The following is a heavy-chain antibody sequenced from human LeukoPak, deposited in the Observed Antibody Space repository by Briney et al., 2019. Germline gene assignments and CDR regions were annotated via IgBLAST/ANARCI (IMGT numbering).Heavy chain of an antibody. CDR3: ARVGIAVADGFDY. J-gene: IGHJ4*02. CDR2: ITPLFGTA. Sequence: SVKVSCKASGGTFSKYTISWVRQRPGQGLEWMGGITPLFGTANYAQKFQGRVTITADESASTAYMELSSLRSEDTAVYYCARVGIAVADGFDYWGQGTLVTVSS. D-gene: IGHD6-19*01. V-gene: IGHV1-69*01. CDR1: GGTFSKYT.